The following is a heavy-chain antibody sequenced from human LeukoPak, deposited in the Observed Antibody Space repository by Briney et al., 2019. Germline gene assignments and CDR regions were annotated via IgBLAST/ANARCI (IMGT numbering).Heavy chain of an antibody. V-gene: IGHV4-59*08. Sequence: SETLSLTCTVSVGSISSYYWSWIRQPPGKGLEWIGYIYYSGSTNYNPSLKSRVTISVDTSKNQFSLKLSSVTAADTAVYYCARHGRNDYGDSVADWGQGTLVTVSS. CDR3: ARHGRNDYGDSVAD. CDR2: IYYSGST. D-gene: IGHD4-17*01. J-gene: IGHJ4*02. CDR1: VGSISSYY.